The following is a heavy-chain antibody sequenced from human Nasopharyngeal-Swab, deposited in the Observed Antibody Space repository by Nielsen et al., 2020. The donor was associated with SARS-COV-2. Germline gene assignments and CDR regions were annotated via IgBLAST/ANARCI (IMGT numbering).Heavy chain of an antibody. D-gene: IGHD6-13*01. CDR3: ARVYSSSWIDAFDI. J-gene: IGHJ3*02. CDR2: MNPNSGNT. CDR1: GYTFTSYD. V-gene: IGHV1-8*01. Sequence: ASVKVSCKASGYTFTSYDINWVRQATGQGLEWMGWMNPNSGNTGYAQKFQGRVTMTRNTSISTAYMELSSLRSEDTAVYYCARVYSSSWIDAFDIWSQGTMVTVSS.